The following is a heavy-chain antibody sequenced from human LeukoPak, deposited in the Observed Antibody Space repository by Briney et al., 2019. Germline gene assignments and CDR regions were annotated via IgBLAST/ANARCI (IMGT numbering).Heavy chain of an antibody. CDR1: EFIFSSYS. J-gene: IGHJ4*02. CDR3: AGRSVGGTYPDY. D-gene: IGHD1-14*01. V-gene: IGHV3-21*01. CDR2: ISSSTTYI. Sequence: GGSLRLSCAASEFIFSSYSMNWVRQAPGKGLEWVSSISSSTTYIYYADSVKGRFTISRDNAKNSLYLQMNSLRAEDTAVYYCAGRSVGGTYPDYWGQGTLVTVSS.